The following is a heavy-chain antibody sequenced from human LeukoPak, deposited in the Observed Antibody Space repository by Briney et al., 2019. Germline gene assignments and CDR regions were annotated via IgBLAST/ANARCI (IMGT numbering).Heavy chain of an antibody. V-gene: IGHV1-18*01. CDR1: RYTFTNYG. J-gene: IGHJ4*02. CDR2: ISANNGDT. D-gene: IGHD2/OR15-2a*01. CDR3: ARDFSY. Sequence: ASVKVSCKASRYTFTNYGITWVRQAPGQGLEWMGWISANNGDTNYAQRFQGRVTMTTDTSTTTAYMELRSLRSDDTAVYYCARDFSYWGQGTLVTVSS.